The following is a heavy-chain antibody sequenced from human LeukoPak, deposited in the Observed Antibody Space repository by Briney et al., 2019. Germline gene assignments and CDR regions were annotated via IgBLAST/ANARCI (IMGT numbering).Heavy chain of an antibody. Sequence: GRSLRLSCAASGFTFSSCGMPWVRQAPGKGLEWVAVITYDGDTTYFEDSVKGRFTISRDTSKSTLYLQMNSLGAEDTAVYYCVKEQGSGSYRTADYWGQGTLVTVSS. V-gene: IGHV3-30*18. CDR2: ITYDGDTT. J-gene: IGHJ4*02. D-gene: IGHD3-10*01. CDR1: GFTFSSCG. CDR3: VKEQGSGSYRTADY.